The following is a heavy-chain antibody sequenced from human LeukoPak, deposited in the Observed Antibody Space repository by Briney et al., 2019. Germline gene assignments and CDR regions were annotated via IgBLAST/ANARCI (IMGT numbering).Heavy chain of an antibody. CDR3: ARDLEVRGVLYYFDY. D-gene: IGHD3-10*01. CDR1: GYTFTSYY. CDR2: INPNSGGT. Sequence: GASVKVSCKASGYTFTSYYMHWVRQAPGQGLEWMGWINPNSGGTNYAQKFQDRVTMTRDTSISTAYMELSRLRSDDTAVYYCARDLEVRGVLYYFDYWGQGTLVTVSS. J-gene: IGHJ4*02. V-gene: IGHV1-2*02.